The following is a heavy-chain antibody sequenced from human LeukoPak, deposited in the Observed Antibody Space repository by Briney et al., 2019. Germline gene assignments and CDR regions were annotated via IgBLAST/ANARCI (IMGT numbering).Heavy chain of an antibody. CDR1: GYTFTDYY. V-gene: IGHV1-69-2*01. Sequence: ASVKVSCKVSGYTFTDYYMHWVQQAPGKGLDWMGLVDPEDGETIYAEKFQGRVTITADTSTDTAYMELSSLSSEDTAVYYCATVGATTAYAFDIWGQGTMATVSS. CDR2: VDPEDGET. CDR3: ATVGATTAYAFDI. J-gene: IGHJ3*02. D-gene: IGHD1-26*01.